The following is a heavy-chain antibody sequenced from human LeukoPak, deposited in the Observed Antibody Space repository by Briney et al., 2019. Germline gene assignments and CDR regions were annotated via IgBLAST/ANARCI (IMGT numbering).Heavy chain of an antibody. J-gene: IGHJ6*03. CDR3: ARDRVLWYYYYYMDV. Sequence: PSQTLSLTCTVSGVSISSSNSYWGWIRQPPGKGLEWIGSIYYSGNTYYNASLKSQVSISIDTSKNQFSLKLTSVTAADTAVYYCARDRVLWYYYYYMDVWGKGTTVTVSS. V-gene: IGHV4-39*07. CDR1: GVSISSSNSY. CDR2: IYYSGNT.